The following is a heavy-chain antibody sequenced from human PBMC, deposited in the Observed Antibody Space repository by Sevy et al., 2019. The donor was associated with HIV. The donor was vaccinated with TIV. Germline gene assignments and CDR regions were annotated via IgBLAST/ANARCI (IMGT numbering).Heavy chain of an antibody. Sequence: GGSLRLSCAASGFTFSSYAMSWVRQAPGKGLEWVSAISGSGGSTYYADSVKGRFTISGDNSKNTLYLQMNSLRAEDTAVYYWAKVGYYYDSSGYYADYWGQGTLVTVSS. J-gene: IGHJ4*02. D-gene: IGHD3-22*01. CDR3: AKVGYYYDSSGYYADY. CDR1: GFTFSSYA. V-gene: IGHV3-23*01. CDR2: ISGSGGST.